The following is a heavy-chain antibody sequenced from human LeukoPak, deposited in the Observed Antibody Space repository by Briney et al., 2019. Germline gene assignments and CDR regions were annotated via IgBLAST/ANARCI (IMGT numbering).Heavy chain of an antibody. CDR3: ANPRGVDTAMVAFDT. Sequence: GGSLRPSCAAAGFTFTSYAMSCVRQAPGKWLEWDSAISGSGGRTNYADSVKGRLTISRENSKNTLYLQINSMRAEETAVNYCANPRGVDTAMVAFDTWGQGTLVTVSS. V-gene: IGHV3-23*01. D-gene: IGHD5-18*01. J-gene: IGHJ5*02. CDR1: GFTFTSYA. CDR2: ISGSGGRT.